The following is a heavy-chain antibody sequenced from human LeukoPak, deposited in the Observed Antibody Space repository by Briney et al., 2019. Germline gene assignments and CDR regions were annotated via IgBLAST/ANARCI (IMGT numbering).Heavy chain of an antibody. Sequence: SETLSLTCTVSGGSISSGGYYWSWIRQHPGKGLEWIGYIYYSGSTYYNPSLKSRVTISVDTSKNQFSLKLSSVTAADTAVYYCARESTSRSTTRHYYYYYFMDVWGKGTTVTVSS. CDR1: GGSISSGGYY. V-gene: IGHV4-31*03. CDR2: IYYSGST. J-gene: IGHJ6*03. D-gene: IGHD1-7*01. CDR3: ARESTSRSTTRHYYYYYFMDV.